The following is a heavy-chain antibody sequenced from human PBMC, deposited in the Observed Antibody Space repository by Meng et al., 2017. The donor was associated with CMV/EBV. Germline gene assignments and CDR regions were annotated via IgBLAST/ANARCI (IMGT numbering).Heavy chain of an antibody. Sequence: GGSLRLPCAASGFTFSSYGMHWVRQAPGKGLEWVAVMWYDGSNKYYADSVKGRFTITRDNSKNTLYLQMNSLRAEDTAVYYCAKDGRADIVVVPAAVDFWGQGTLVTVSS. CDR3: AKDGRADIVVVPAAVDF. J-gene: IGHJ4*02. V-gene: IGHV3-33*06. CDR1: GFTFSSYG. CDR2: MWYDGSNK. D-gene: IGHD2-2*01.